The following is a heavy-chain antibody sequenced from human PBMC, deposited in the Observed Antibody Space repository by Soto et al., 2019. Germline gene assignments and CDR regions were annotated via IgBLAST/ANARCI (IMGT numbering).Heavy chain of an antibody. CDR2: IIPIFGTA. J-gene: IGHJ6*02. V-gene: IGHV1-69*13. CDR3: ARRGYSQYYYGMDV. CDR1: GGTFSSYA. Sequence: GASVNVSCKDSGGTFSSYAISWVRQAPGQGLEWMGGIIPIFGTANYAQKFQGRVTITADESTSTAYMELSSLRSEDTAVYYCARRGYSQYYYGMDVWGQGTTVTVSS. D-gene: IGHD5-18*01.